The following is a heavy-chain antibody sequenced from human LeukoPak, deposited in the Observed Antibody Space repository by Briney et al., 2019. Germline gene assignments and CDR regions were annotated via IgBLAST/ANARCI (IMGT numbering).Heavy chain of an antibody. J-gene: IGHJ3*01. Sequence: GESLKISCKGSGYSFTSYWIGWVRQMPGKDLEWMGINYPGDSEARYSPSFQGQVTISVDKSINTAYLQWSSLKASATAMYYCARCKAVAGTINAFDFWGQGTMVTVSP. V-gene: IGHV5-51*01. D-gene: IGHD6-19*01. CDR1: GYSFTSYW. CDR3: ARCKAVAGTINAFDF. CDR2: NYPGDSEA.